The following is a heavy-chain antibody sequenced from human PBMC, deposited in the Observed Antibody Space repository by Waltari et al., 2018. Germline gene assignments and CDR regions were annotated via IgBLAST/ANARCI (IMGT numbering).Heavy chain of an antibody. CDR2: IKEDGGRK. CDR1: GFTLRHYW. J-gene: IGHJ4*02. CDR3: VRNRGWQQFDF. Sequence: EVQLVESGGGLVQPGGSLRLSCAASGFTLRHYWMGWVRQAPGKGVEWVAGIKEDGGRKDYVDSVKGLFTISRDNAKSTLYLQMNSLRAEDTAVFYCVRNRGWQQFDFWGQGTLVTVSS. D-gene: IGHD2-15*01. V-gene: IGHV3-7*01.